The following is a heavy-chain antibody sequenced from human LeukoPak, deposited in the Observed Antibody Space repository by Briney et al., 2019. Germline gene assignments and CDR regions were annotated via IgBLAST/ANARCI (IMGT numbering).Heavy chain of an antibody. J-gene: IGHJ5*02. V-gene: IGHV3-74*01. Sequence: GGSLRLSCVASGFAFSNYWMHWVRQASGKAPVWVSRINPDGTTTDYADSVKGRFTISRDNAKNMVFLQMNGLRADNTALYYCAKDLSWNTADRWGQGILVTVSS. CDR3: AKDLSWNTADR. D-gene: IGHD1/OR15-1a*01. CDR1: GFAFSNYW. CDR2: INPDGTTT.